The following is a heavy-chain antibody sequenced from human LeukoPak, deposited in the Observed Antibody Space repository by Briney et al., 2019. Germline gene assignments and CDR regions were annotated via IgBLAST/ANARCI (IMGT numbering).Heavy chain of an antibody. J-gene: IGHJ4*02. CDR1: GFTFSGYW. CDR2: INSDESST. CDR3: AKGGKWDVTPFDY. Sequence: GGSLRLSCAASGFTFSGYWMHWVRQAPGKGLVWVSHINSDESSTSYADSVKGRFTISRDNSKNTLYLQVNSLRAEDTAVYYCAKGGKWDVTPFDYWGQGTLVTVSS. V-gene: IGHV3-74*01. D-gene: IGHD1-26*01.